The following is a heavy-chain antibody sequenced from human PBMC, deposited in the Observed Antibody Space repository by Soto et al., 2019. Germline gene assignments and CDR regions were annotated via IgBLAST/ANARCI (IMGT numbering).Heavy chain of an antibody. Sequence: QVQLQESGPGLVTPSQTLSLTCTVSGGSISSGAYYWSWLRQHPGKGLGWIGYIYYSGSTHYNPSLKSRVTMSADTYKNQSSMKLSAVTAADTAVYDGARDGNCSGAGCDAHWYFDLWGRGTQVTVSP. CDR3: ARDGNCSGAGCDAHWYFDL. CDR1: GGSISSGAYY. J-gene: IGHJ2*01. D-gene: IGHD2-15*01. V-gene: IGHV4-31*03. CDR2: IYYSGST.